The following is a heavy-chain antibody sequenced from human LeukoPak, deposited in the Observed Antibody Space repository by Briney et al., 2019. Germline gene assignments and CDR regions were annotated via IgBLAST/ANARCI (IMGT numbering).Heavy chain of an antibody. Sequence: GASVKVSCKASGYTFNICDINWVRQATGQGLEWMGWMNPNSGNTVYAQKFQGRVTITRNTSINTAYMELSSLRSEDTAVYYCARGDRDYYSYYYMDVWGKGTTVTVSS. CDR3: ARGDRDYYSYYYMDV. CDR1: GYTFNICD. CDR2: MNPNSGNT. J-gene: IGHJ6*03. D-gene: IGHD3-10*01. V-gene: IGHV1-8*03.